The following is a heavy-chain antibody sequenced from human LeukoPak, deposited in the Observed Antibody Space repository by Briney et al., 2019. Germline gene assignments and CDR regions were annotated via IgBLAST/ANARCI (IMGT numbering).Heavy chain of an antibody. CDR2: IYSGGST. V-gene: IGHV3-53*01. CDR1: GFTVSSNY. CDR3: AKTRPLDSSSWSHGDY. J-gene: IGHJ4*02. D-gene: IGHD6-13*01. Sequence: GGSLRLSCAASGFTVSSNYMSWVRQAPGKGLEWVSLIYSGGSTYYSDSVKGRFTISRDNSKNTLYLQMNSLRAEDTAVYYCAKTRPLDSSSWSHGDYWGQGTLVTVSS.